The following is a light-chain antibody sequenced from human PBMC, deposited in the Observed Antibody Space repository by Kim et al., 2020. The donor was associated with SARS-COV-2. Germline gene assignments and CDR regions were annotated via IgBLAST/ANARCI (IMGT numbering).Light chain of an antibody. V-gene: IGKV3-20*01. CDR1: QTVSRTF. J-gene: IGKJ2*01. Sequence: EIVLTQSPGNLSLSPGERATLSCRSSQTVSRTFLGWYQQRPGQAPRLLIYGASNRATGIPDRFSGSGSGTDFTLTISRLEPEDSAVYYCQQCYSSPFTFGQGTRLEI. CDR3: QQCYSSPFT. CDR2: GAS.